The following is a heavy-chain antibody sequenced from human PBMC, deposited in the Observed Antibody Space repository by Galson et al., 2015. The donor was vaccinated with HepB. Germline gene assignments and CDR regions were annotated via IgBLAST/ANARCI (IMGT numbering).Heavy chain of an antibody. J-gene: IGHJ3*02. V-gene: IGHV5-51*01. CDR3: VKSSTIAAHDAFHI. CDR2: IYPGDSDT. D-gene: IGHD6-6*01. Sequence: QSGAEVKKPGESLKISCKGSGYSFTSYWIGWVRQMPGKGLEWMVIIYPGDSDTRYSPSFQGQVTISVDRSINTAYLQWSSLKASDTAMYYCVKSSTIAAHDAFHIWGQGTMVTVSS. CDR1: GYSFTSYW.